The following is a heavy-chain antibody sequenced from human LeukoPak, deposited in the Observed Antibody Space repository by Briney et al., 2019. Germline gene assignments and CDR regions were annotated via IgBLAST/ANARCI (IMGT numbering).Heavy chain of an antibody. D-gene: IGHD7-27*01. J-gene: IGHJ4*02. V-gene: IGHV3-9*01. Sequence: GGSLRLSCAASGFTFDDYAMHWVRQAPGKGLEWVSGISWNSGSIGYADSVKGRFTISRDNAKNSLYQQMNSLRAEDTALYYCAKDIKSGNWGFGYWGQGTLVTVSS. CDR3: AKDIKSGNWGFGY. CDR1: GFTFDDYA. CDR2: ISWNSGSI.